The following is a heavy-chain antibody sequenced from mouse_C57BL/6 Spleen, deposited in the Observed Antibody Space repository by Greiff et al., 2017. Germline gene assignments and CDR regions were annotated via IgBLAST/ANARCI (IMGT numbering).Heavy chain of an antibody. D-gene: IGHD1-1*01. J-gene: IGHJ1*03. CDR3: ARKDYGSSHLDV. CDR2: IYWADDK. Sequence: QVTLKESGPGILQSSQTLSLTCSFSGFSLSTSGMGVSWIRQPSGKGLEWLAHIYWADDKRYNPSLQSRLTISKDTSRNQVFLKITSVDTADTATYYWARKDYGSSHLDVWGTGTTVTVSA. V-gene: IGHV8-12*01. CDR1: GFSLSTSGMG.